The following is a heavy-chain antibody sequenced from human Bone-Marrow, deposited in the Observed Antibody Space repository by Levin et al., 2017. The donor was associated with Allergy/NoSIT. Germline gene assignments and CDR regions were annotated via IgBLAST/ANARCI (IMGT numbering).Heavy chain of an antibody. J-gene: IGHJ4*02. CDR3: VKDKRAATSDYFDY. V-gene: IGHV3-9*01. Sequence: SCTASGFTFDDYAMHWVRQGPGKGLEWVSGISWNSGSLAYADSVKGRFTISRDNAKNSLYLQMNSLRAEDTAFYYCVKDKRAATSDYFDYWGQGTLVTVSS. CDR1: GFTFDDYA. D-gene: IGHD2-15*01. CDR2: ISWNSGSL.